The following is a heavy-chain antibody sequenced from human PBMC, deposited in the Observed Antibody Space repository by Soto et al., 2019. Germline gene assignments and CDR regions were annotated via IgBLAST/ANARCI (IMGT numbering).Heavy chain of an antibody. Sequence: ASVKGSCKGAGYTCTSYYVDWVRQAPGQGLEWMGIINPSGGSTSYAQKFQGRVTITRDTSTSTVYMELSSLRSEDTAVYYCARGLGLYYFDYWGQGTLVTVSS. CDR1: GYTCTSYY. J-gene: IGHJ4*02. D-gene: IGHD1-26*01. CDR2: INPSGGST. V-gene: IGHV1-46*01. CDR3: ARGLGLYYFDY.